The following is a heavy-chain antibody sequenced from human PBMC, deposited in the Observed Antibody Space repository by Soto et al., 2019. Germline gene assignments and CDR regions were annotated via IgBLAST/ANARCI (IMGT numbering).Heavy chain of an antibody. CDR2: IHYSGST. D-gene: IGHD3-10*01. CDR1: GGFISNYY. J-gene: IGHJ5*01. CDR3: ARDMVRGVIGPFAS. Sequence: SETLSLTCSVSGGFISNYYWSWLRQPPGKGLEWIGFIHYSGSTTYNPSLKSRVTISVDTPKNQFSLQLTSVTAADTAVYYCARDMVRGVIGPFASWGQGSQVTVSS. V-gene: IGHV4-59*01.